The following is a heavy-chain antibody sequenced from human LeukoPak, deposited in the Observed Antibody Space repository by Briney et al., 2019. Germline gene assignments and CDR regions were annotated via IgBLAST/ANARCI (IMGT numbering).Heavy chain of an antibody. D-gene: IGHD2-15*01. V-gene: IGHV1-69*04. CDR1: GGTFSSYA. CDR3: ARDLYCSGGSCLTPYYYYGMDV. CDR2: IIPILGIA. J-gene: IGHJ6*02. Sequence: ASVKVSCTASGGTFSSYAISWVRQAPGQGLEWMGRIIPILGIANYAQKFQGRVTITADKSTSTAYMELSSLRSEDTAVYYCARDLYCSGGSCLTPYYYYGMDVWGQGTTVTVSS.